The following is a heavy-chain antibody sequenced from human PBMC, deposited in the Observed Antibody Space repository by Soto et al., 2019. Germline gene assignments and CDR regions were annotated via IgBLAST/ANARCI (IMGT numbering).Heavy chain of an antibody. V-gene: IGHV3-23*01. D-gene: IGHD1-26*01. CDR3: AKDGSGFIVYYFDY. CDR1: GVTLNSYA. J-gene: IGHJ4*02. CDR2: ISGSGGST. Sequence: GGSLRLSCAASGVTLNSYAIACACKAPGKGLEWVSAISGSGGSTYYADSVKGRFTISRDNSKNTLYLQMNSLRAEDTAVYYCAKDGSGFIVYYFDYWGQGTVVTVSS.